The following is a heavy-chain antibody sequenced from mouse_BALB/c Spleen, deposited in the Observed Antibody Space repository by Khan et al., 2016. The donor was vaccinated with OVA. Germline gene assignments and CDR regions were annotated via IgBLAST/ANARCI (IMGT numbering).Heavy chain of an antibody. CDR2: INTNTGEP. J-gene: IGHJ2*01. CDR3: ARRDYSGSPDY. D-gene: IGHD1-3*01. Sequence: QIQLVQSGPELKKPGETVKISCEASGYTFRNYGMNWVKQSPGKGLKWMGWINTNTGEPTYADDFKGRFASSLETSASTAFLQINNLKNEDMATYFCARRDYSGSPDYWGQGTTLTVSS. V-gene: IGHV9-1*02. CDR1: GYTFRNYG.